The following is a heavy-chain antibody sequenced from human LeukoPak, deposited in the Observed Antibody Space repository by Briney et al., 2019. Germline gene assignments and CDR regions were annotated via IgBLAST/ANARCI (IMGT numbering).Heavy chain of an antibody. D-gene: IGHD1-1*01. J-gene: IGHJ6*04. CDR3: ANGTGTGMAYHYGMDV. Sequence: GGSLRLSCAAYGFTLSSYAMSWVRQAPGKGLKWVSTISDSGVRTYYADSVKGRLTISRDSSKNTLSLQMGSLRAEDTAIYYCANGTGTGMAYHYGMDVWGKGTTVTVSS. CDR2: ISDSGVRT. V-gene: IGHV3-23*01. CDR1: GFTLSSYA.